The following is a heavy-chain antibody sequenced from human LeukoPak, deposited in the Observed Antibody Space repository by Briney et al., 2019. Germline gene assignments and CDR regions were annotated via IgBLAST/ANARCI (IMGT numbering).Heavy chain of an antibody. V-gene: IGHV1-46*01. CDR3: ARDLGYCSSTSCYWWFDP. CDR2: INPSGGST. Sequence: ASVKVSCKASGYTFTSYYMHWVRQAPGQGLEWMGVINPSGGSTSYAQKFQGRVTMTRDMSTSTVYMELSSLRSEDTAVYYCARDLGYCSSTSCYWWFDPWGQGTLVTVSS. CDR1: GYTFTSYY. D-gene: IGHD2-2*03. J-gene: IGHJ5*02.